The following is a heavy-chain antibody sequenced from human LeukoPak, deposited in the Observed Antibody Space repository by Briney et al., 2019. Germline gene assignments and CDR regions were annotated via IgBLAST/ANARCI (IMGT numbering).Heavy chain of an antibody. CDR2: ISGDGGST. Sequence: GGSLRLSCAASGFTFDDYAMHWVRQAPGKGLEWVSLISGDGGSTYYADSVKGRFTISRDNSKNSLYLQMNSLRTDDTALYYCAKALAAMVTPLFYGMDVWGQGTTVTVSS. V-gene: IGHV3-43*02. D-gene: IGHD5-18*01. CDR1: GFTFDDYA. CDR3: AKALAAMVTPLFYGMDV. J-gene: IGHJ6*02.